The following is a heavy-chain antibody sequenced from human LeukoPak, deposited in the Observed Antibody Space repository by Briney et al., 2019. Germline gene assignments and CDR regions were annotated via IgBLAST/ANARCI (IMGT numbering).Heavy chain of an antibody. J-gene: IGHJ4*02. CDR2: INLNSGGT. Sequence: ASVNVSCKPSGCTLPRYLMHWVRQAPRQGRQWMGWINLNSGGTNDAQKFQGRVTMTRDTAITTAYMELRRLRSDDTAVYYCAAALGVDYGMISDYWGQGTLVTVSS. CDR1: GCTLPRYL. D-gene: IGHD4-17*01. CDR3: AAALGVDYGMISDY. V-gene: IGHV1-2*02.